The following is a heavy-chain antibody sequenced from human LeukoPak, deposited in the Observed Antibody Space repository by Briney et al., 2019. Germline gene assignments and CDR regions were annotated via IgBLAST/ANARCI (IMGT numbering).Heavy chain of an antibody. J-gene: IGHJ4*02. CDR2: IYSGDNT. V-gene: IGHV3-66*01. CDR3: ALEPDTILYGGGDY. D-gene: IGHD3-3*01. CDR1: GFTVTSNY. Sequence: GGSLRLSCAISGFTVTSNYLSWVRQAPGKGLERVSVIYSGDNTYYAESVKARFIISRDKSKNTLYLQMNNLRAEDTAVYYCALEPDTILYGGGDYWGQGTLVTVSS.